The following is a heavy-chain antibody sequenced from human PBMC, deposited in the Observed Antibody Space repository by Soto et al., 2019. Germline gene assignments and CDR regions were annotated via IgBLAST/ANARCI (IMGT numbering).Heavy chain of an antibody. CDR3: ARDPLGAAGLAFFDY. D-gene: IGHD6-13*01. Sequence: GASVKVSCKASGYTFTSYGISWVRQAPGQGLEWMGWISAYNGNTNYAQKLQGRVTMTTDTSTSTAYMELRSLRSDDTAVYYCARDPLGAAGLAFFDYWGQGTLVTVSS. CDR1: GYTFTSYG. J-gene: IGHJ4*02. CDR2: ISAYNGNT. V-gene: IGHV1-18*01.